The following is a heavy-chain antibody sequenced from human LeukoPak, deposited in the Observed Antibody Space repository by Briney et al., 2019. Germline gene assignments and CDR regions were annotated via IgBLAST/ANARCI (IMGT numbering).Heavy chain of an antibody. V-gene: IGHV3-30*18. J-gene: IGHJ6*02. CDR1: GFTFSSYG. CDR3: AKSMATVTPYYYYGMDV. CDR2: ISYDGSNK. D-gene: IGHD4-11*01. Sequence: GGSLRLSCAASGFTFSSYGMHWVRQAPGKGLEWVAVISYDGSNKYYADSVKGRFTISRDNSKNTLYLQVNSLRAEDTAVYYCAKSMATVTPYYYYGMDVWGQGTTVTVSS.